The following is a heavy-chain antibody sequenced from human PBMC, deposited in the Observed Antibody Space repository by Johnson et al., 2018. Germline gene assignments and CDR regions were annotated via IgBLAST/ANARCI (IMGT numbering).Heavy chain of an antibody. D-gene: IGHD2-21*01. V-gene: IGHV3-30*03. CDR3: ERDWWGPRIVAKHQADAFDI. Sequence: QVQLVQSGGGVVQPGRSLRLSCAASGFTFSSYGMHWVRQAPGKGLEWVAVISYDGSNKYYADSVKVRFTISRDNSKNTLYLQMNSLRAEDTAVYYCERDWWGPRIVAKHQADAFDIWGQGTMFTVSS. CDR2: ISYDGSNK. J-gene: IGHJ3*02. CDR1: GFTFSSYG.